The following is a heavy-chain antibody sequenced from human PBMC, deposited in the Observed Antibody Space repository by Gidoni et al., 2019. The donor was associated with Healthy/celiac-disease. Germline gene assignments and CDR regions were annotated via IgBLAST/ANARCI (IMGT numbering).Heavy chain of an antibody. Sequence: EVQLVESGGGLVHPGGSLRLSCAASGFTFSSHSLNWVRQAPGTGLEWVSYISSSSSTIYYADSVKGRFTISRDNAKNSLYLQMNSLRDEDTAVYYCARDHSKDYGAYYYYGMDVWGQGTTVTVSS. J-gene: IGHJ6*02. CDR2: ISSSSSTI. V-gene: IGHV3-48*02. D-gene: IGHD4-17*01. CDR1: GFTFSSHS. CDR3: ARDHSKDYGAYYYYGMDV.